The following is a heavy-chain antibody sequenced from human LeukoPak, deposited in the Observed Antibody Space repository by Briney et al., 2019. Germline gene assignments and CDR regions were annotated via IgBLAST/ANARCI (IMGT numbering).Heavy chain of an antibody. Sequence: EASVKVSCKASGYTFTSYGISWVRQAPGQGLEWMGWISAYNGNTNYAQKLQGRVTMTTDTSTSTAYMELRSLRSDDTAVYYCARDPPEGCSGSSRYSGNWFDPWGQGTLVTVSS. CDR1: GYTFTSYG. CDR2: ISAYNGNT. V-gene: IGHV1-18*01. J-gene: IGHJ5*02. CDR3: ARDPPEGCSGSSRYSGNWFDP. D-gene: IGHD2-15*01.